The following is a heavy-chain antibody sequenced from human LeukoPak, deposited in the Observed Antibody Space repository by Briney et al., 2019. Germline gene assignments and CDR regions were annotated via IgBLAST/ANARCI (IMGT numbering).Heavy chain of an antibody. CDR2: IYYSGST. D-gene: IGHD3-16*01. J-gene: IGHJ5*02. CDR3: ARGGTRFDP. CDR1: GGSISSYY. Sequence: PSETLSLTCTVSGGSISSYYWSWIRQPPGKGLEWIGYIYYSGSTNYNPSLKSRVTISVDMSKNQFSLRLGSVTAADTAVYYCARGGTRFDPWGQGTLVTVSS. V-gene: IGHV4-59*01.